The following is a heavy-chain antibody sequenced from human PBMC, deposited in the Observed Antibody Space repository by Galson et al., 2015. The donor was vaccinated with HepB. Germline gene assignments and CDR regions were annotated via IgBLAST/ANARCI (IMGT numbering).Heavy chain of an antibody. V-gene: IGHV5-10-1*01. D-gene: IGHD1-1*01. CDR2: IDPSDSYT. J-gene: IGHJ5*02. CDR1: GYSFTSYW. Sequence: QSGAEVKKPGGSLRISCKGSGYSFTSYWIGWVRQMPGKGLEWMGRIDPSDSYTNYSPSFQGHVTISADKSISTAYLQWSSLKASDTAMYYCARRYPFSATEFDPWGQGTLVTVSS. CDR3: ARRYPFSATEFDP.